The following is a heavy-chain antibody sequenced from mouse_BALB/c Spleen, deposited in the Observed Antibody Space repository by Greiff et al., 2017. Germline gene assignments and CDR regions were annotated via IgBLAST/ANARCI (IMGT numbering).Heavy chain of an antibody. CDR2: IWGDGST. V-gene: IGHV2-6-7*01. CDR1: GFSLTGYG. Sequence: QVQLQQSGPGLVAPSQSLSITCTVSGFSLTGYGVNWVRQPPGKGLEWLGMIWGDGSTDYNSALKSRLSISKDNSKSQVFLKMNSLQTDDTARHYCARVYYGYDEEYYFDYWGQGTTLTVSS. J-gene: IGHJ2*01. CDR3: ARVYYGYDEEYYFDY. D-gene: IGHD2-2*01.